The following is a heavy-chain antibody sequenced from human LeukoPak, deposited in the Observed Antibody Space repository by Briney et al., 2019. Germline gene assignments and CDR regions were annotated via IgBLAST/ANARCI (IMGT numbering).Heavy chain of an antibody. Sequence: GGSLRLSCAASGFTFSSYGMHWVRQAPGKGLEGVAVISYDGSNKYYADSVKGRFTISRDNSKNTLYLQMNSLRAEDTAVYYCAKAPYGANLDYWGQGTLVTVSS. CDR1: GFTFSSYG. J-gene: IGHJ4*02. CDR2: ISYDGSNK. D-gene: IGHD4-17*01. V-gene: IGHV3-30*18. CDR3: AKAPYGANLDY.